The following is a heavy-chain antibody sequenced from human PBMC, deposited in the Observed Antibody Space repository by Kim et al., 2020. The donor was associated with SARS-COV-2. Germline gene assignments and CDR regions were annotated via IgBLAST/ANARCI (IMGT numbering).Heavy chain of an antibody. V-gene: IGHV1-2*02. D-gene: IGHD1-1*01. CDR3: ARDLGKLYYYGMDV. J-gene: IGHJ6*02. Sequence: QKFQGRLTMTRDTSLSTAYMELSRLRSDDTAVYYCARDLGKLYYYGMDVWGQGTTVTVSS.